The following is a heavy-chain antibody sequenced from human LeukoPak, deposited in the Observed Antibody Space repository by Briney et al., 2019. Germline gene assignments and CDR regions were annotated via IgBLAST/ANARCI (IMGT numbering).Heavy chain of an antibody. J-gene: IGHJ6*03. D-gene: IGHD2/OR15-2a*01. V-gene: IGHV3-11*04. CDR2: ISSSGSTI. Sequence: GGSLRLSCAASGFTFSDYYMSWIRQAPGKGLEWVSYISSSGSTIYYADSVKGRFTISRDNAKNSLYLQMNSLRAEDTAVYYCARDTFYAEDYYYYYMDVWGKGTTVTISS. CDR1: GFTFSDYY. CDR3: ARDTFYAEDYYYYYMDV.